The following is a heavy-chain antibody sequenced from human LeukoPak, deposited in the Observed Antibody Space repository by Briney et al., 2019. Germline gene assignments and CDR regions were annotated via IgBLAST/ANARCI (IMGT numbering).Heavy chain of an antibody. CDR1: GFTFSSYW. CDR2: ISGSGGST. CDR3: AKGYYGSGSYLFGY. Sequence: QPGGSLRLSCAASGFTFSSYWMSWVRQAPGKGLEWVSAISGSGGSTYYADSVKGRFTISRDNSKNTLYLQMNSLRAEDTAVYYCAKGYYGSGSYLFGYWGQGTLVTVSS. J-gene: IGHJ4*02. V-gene: IGHV3-23*01. D-gene: IGHD3-10*01.